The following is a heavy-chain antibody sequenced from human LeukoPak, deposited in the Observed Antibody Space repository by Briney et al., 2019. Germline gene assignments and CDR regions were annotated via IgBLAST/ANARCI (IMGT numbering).Heavy chain of an antibody. J-gene: IGHJ4*02. Sequence: TGGSLRLSCAASGFTFSSYSMNWVRQAPGKGLEWVSSISSRSSYIYYADSVKGRFTISRDNAKNSLYLQMNSLRAEDTAVYYCARELNRLYYFDYWGQGTLVTVSS. CDR3: ARELNRLYYFDY. D-gene: IGHD1-14*01. CDR2: ISSRSSYI. V-gene: IGHV3-21*01. CDR1: GFTFSSYS.